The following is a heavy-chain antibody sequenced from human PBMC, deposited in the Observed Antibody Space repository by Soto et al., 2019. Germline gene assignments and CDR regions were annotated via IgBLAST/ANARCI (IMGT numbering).Heavy chain of an antibody. J-gene: IGHJ6*02. CDR3: ARDRHDYGDYYYGMEV. D-gene: IGHD4-17*01. CDR2: IIPVFGTP. CDR1: GGPFSNYG. Sequence: QVQLGQSGAEVKKPGSSVKVSCKASGGPFSNYGISWVRQVPGQGLEWMGGIIPVFGTPNYAQKFQGRVTITADISTRTSYMELSSLRSEDTAVYYCARDRHDYGDYYYGMEVWGQGTTVTVSS. V-gene: IGHV1-69*06.